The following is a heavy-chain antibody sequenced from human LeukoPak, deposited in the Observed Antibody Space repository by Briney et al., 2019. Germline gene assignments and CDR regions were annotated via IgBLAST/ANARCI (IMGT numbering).Heavy chain of an antibody. V-gene: IGHV4-34*01. J-gene: IGHJ4*02. Sequence: PSETLSLTCAVYGGSFSGYYWSWIRQPPGKGLEWIGEINHSGSTNYNPSLKSRVTISVDTSKNQFSLKLSSVTAADTAVYYCARLGDSSGYSDYWGQGTLVTVSS. D-gene: IGHD3-22*01. CDR3: ARLGDSSGYSDY. CDR1: GGSFSGYY. CDR2: INHSGST.